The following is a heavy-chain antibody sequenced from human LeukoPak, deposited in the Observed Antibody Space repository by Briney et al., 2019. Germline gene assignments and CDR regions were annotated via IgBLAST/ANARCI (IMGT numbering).Heavy chain of an antibody. CDR3: ATRQGYYHGSGSYYYNDY. D-gene: IGHD3-10*01. V-gene: IGHV4-34*01. Sequence: SETLSLTCAVYGGSFSGYYWSWIRQPPGKGLEWIGEINHSGSTNYNPSLKSRVTISVDTSKNQFSLKLSSVTAADTAVYYCATRQGYYHGSGSYYYNDYWGQGTLVTVSS. CDR2: INHSGST. J-gene: IGHJ4*02. CDR1: GGSFSGYY.